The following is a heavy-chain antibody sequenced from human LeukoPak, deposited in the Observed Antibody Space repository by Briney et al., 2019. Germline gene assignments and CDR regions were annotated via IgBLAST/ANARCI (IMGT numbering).Heavy chain of an antibody. Sequence: PSETLSLTCTVSGGSISSSSYYWGWIRQPPGKGLEWIGSIYYSGSTYYNPSLKSRVTISVDTSKNQFSLKLSSVTAADTAVYYCARNNVLRYFDWLLCPKCEYFDYWGQGTLVTVSS. V-gene: IGHV4-39*07. D-gene: IGHD3-9*01. J-gene: IGHJ4*02. CDR1: GGSISSSSYY. CDR2: IYYSGST. CDR3: ARNNVLRYFDWLLCPKCEYFDY.